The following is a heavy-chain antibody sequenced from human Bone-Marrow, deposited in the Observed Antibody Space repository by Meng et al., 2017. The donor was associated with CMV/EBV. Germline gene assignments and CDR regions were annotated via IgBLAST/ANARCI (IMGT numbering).Heavy chain of an antibody. V-gene: IGHV3-30-3*01. CDR1: GFTFSSYA. CDR3: ARDRMIAVAYLPMGGMDV. J-gene: IGHJ6*02. CDR2: ISYDGSNK. Sequence: GGSLRLSCAASGFTFSSYAMHWVRQAPGKGLEWVAVISYDGSNKYYADSVKGRFTISRDNSKNTLYLQMNSLRAEDTAVYYCARDRMIAVAYLPMGGMDVWGQGTTVTVSS. D-gene: IGHD6-19*01.